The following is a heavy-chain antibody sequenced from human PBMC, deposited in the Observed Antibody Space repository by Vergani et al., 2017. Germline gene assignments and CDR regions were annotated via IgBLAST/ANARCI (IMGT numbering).Heavy chain of an antibody. Sequence: QVTLTESGPALVKPTQTLTLSCTFSGFSLPTTGVSINWIRRPPGGALEWLARVDWEDDKFFSLSLGGRLAISKDTSRNRVVLTLTNVDSADTGTYYCARVGSPGSSPFDFWGLGAQVTVSS. D-gene: IGHD3-10*01. CDR3: ARVGSPGSSPFDF. J-gene: IGHJ4*02. CDR1: GFSLPTTGVS. CDR2: VDWEDDK. V-gene: IGHV2-70*17.